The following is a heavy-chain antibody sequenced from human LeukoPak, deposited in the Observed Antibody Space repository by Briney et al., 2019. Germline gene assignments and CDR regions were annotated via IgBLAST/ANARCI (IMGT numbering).Heavy chain of an antibody. D-gene: IGHD5-24*01. V-gene: IGHV1-69*01. CDR2: IIPIFGTA. Sequence: SVKVSCKASGGTFSSYAISWVRQAPGQGLEWMGGIIPIFGTANYAQKFQGRVTITADESTSTAYMELSSLRSEDTAVYYCASLEIATIPVRFWGQGTMVTVSS. CDR1: GGTFSSYA. CDR3: ASLEIATIPVRF. J-gene: IGHJ3*01.